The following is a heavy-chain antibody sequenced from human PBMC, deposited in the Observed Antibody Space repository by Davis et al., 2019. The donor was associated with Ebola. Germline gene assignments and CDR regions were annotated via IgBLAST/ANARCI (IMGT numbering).Heavy chain of an antibody. CDR2: IKSKTDGGTT. V-gene: IGHV3-15*01. CDR1: GFSFSNAW. CDR3: TTQKSSGWYLDFDY. Sequence: GESLKISCAASGFSFSNAWMSWVRQAPGKGLEWAGRIKSKTDGGTTDYAAPVKGRFTISRDDSKNTLYLQMNSLKTEDTAVYYCTTQKSSGWYLDFDYWGQGTLVTVSS. J-gene: IGHJ4*02. D-gene: IGHD6-19*01.